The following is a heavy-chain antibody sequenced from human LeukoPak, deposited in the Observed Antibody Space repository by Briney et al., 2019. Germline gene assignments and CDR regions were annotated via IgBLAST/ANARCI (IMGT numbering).Heavy chain of an antibody. CDR2: ISAYNGDT. Sequence: ASVKVSCKASGYTFINYGISWVRQAPGQGLEWMGWISAYNGDTNYAQKVQGRVTMTTETSTSTAYMELRSLRSDDTAVYYCARHYDAGKDDAFHIWGQGTMVTVSS. V-gene: IGHV1-18*01. CDR1: GYTFINYG. J-gene: IGHJ3*02. CDR3: ARHYDAGKDDAFHI. D-gene: IGHD3-10*01.